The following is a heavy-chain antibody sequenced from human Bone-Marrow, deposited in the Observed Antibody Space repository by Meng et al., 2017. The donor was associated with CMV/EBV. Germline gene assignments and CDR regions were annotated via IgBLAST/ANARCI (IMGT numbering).Heavy chain of an antibody. D-gene: IGHD2-2*01. Sequence: SETLSLTCTVSGDSVSSVSYYWSWIRQSPGKGLEWIGYVYHSGSTNYNPALKSRITISLDTSKSQFSLNLRSVTVADTAVYYCARTSSGVVPAVWPLDHYYGVDAWGQGTTVTVSS. CDR2: VYHSGST. CDR1: GDSVSSVSYY. CDR3: ARTSSGVVPAVWPLDHYYGVDA. J-gene: IGHJ6*02. V-gene: IGHV4-61*01.